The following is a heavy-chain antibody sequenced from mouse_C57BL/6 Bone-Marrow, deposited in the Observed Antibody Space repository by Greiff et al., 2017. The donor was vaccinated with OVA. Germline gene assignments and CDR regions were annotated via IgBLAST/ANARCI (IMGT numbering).Heavy chain of an antibody. J-gene: IGHJ3*01. CDR2: IDPSDSYT. Sequence: VKLQQPGAELVMPGASVKLSCKASGYTFTSYWMHWVKQRPGQGLEWIGDIDPSDSYTNYNQKFKGKSTLTADKSSSTAYMQLSSLTSEDSAVEYCAREGWCAYWGQGTLVTVSA. CDR1: GYTFTSYW. CDR3: AREGWCAY. V-gene: IGHV1-69*01.